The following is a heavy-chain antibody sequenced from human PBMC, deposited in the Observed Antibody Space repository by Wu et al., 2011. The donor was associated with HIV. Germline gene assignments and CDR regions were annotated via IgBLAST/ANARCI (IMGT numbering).Heavy chain of an antibody. CDR3: ARGLGGINDGFDI. Sequence: WIAWCARCPGKAWSGWGSSILVTLIPDTARPSQGQATMSADKSISTAYLQWSSLKASDTAIYYCARGLGGINDGFDIWGQGTMVTVSS. V-gene: IGHV5-51*01. CDR1: W. D-gene: IGHD1-26*01. CDR2: SILVTLIP. J-gene: IGHJ3*02.